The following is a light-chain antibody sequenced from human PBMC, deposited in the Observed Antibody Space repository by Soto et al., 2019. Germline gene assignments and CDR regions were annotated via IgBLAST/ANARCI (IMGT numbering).Light chain of an antibody. J-gene: IGKJ4*01. CDR1: QSISSY. CDR2: AAS. V-gene: IGKV1-39*01. CDR3: QQSYSTLPLT. Sequence: DIQMTQSPSSLSASVGDRVTSTCRASQSISSYLSWYKQKPGKAPKLLIYAASSLQSGVPSRFSGSGSGTDFTLTISSLQPEDFATYYCQQSYSTLPLTFGGGTKVEIK.